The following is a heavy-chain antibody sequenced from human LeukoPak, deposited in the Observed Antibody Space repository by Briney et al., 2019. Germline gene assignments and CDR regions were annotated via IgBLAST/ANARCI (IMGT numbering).Heavy chain of an antibody. CDR2: IRYDGSNE. Sequence: PGGSLRLSCAAYGFTFSTYGMHWVRQAPGKGLEWVAFIRYDGSNEYYADSVKGRFTISRDDSKNTLFLQMNGLRLEDTAVYYCARDLGASVVSAGPDQWGQGTLVTVSS. V-gene: IGHV3-30*02. CDR3: ARDLGASVVSAGPDQ. D-gene: IGHD4-23*01. CDR1: GFTFSTYG. J-gene: IGHJ4*02.